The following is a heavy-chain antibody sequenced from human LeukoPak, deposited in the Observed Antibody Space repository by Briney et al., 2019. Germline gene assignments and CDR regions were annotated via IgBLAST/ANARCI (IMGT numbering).Heavy chain of an antibody. Sequence: SVKHSCKASGGTFSSYAISWVRQAPGQGLEWMGRIIPILGIANYAQKFQGRVTITADKSTSTAYMELSSLRSEDTAVYYCAREWVTMIVVGESGYFDYWGQGTLVTVSS. D-gene: IGHD3-22*01. V-gene: IGHV1-69*04. J-gene: IGHJ4*02. CDR1: GGTFSSYA. CDR3: AREWVTMIVVGESGYFDY. CDR2: IIPILGIA.